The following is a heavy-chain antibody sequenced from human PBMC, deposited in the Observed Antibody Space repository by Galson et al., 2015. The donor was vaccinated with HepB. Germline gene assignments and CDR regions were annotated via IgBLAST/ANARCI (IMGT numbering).Heavy chain of an antibody. CDR2: ISSDGSRT. CDR1: GFTFSDYR. D-gene: IGHD3-10*01. J-gene: IGHJ6*02. V-gene: IGHV3-48*04. CDR3: AYGMDV. Sequence: SLRLSCAASGFTFSDYRMNWARQAPGKGLEWVSYISSDGSRTHYADSVKGRFTISRDNAKDSLYLQMNSLRAEDTAVYYCAYGMDVWGQGTTVTVSS.